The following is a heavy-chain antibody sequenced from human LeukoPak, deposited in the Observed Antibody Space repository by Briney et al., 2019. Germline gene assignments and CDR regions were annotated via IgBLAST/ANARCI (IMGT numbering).Heavy chain of an antibody. CDR1: GYTFTGYY. Sequence: ASVKVSFKASGYTFTGYYMHWVRQAPGQGLEWMGWINPNSGGTNYAQKFQGRVTMTRDTSINTAYMELSRLRSDDTAVYYCASATEGSGGGCYCDAFDIWGQGTMVSAS. D-gene: IGHD2-15*01. V-gene: IGHV1-2*02. J-gene: IGHJ3*02. CDR2: INPNSGGT. CDR3: ASATEGSGGGCYCDAFDI.